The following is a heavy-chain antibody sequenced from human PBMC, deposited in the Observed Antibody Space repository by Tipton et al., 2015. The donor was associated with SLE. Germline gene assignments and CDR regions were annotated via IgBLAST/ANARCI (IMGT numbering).Heavy chain of an antibody. CDR2: IYYSGST. CDR1: GGSISSSSYY. Sequence: TLSLTCTVSGGSISSSSYYWGWIRQPPGKGLEWIGSIYYSGSTYYNPSLKSRVTISVDTSKNQFSLKLSSVTAADTAVYYCARDRRRAVAGDDAFDIWGQGTMVTVSS. CDR3: ARDRRRAVAGDDAFDI. J-gene: IGHJ3*02. V-gene: IGHV4-39*07. D-gene: IGHD6-19*01.